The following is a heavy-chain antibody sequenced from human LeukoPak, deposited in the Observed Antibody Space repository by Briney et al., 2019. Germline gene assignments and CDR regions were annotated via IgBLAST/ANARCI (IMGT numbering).Heavy chain of an antibody. CDR1: GFGFSDSY. CDR3: STDPRLLIY. D-gene: IGHD2-8*01. Sequence: GGSLRLSCVVSGFGFSDSYMTWIRQTPGKGLEWLAYISGSGSDIYYADSVKGRFTISRDNAKNSLYLQMNSLRPDDTALYYCSTDPRLLIYWGHRTLVTVSS. CDR2: ISGSGSDI. J-gene: IGHJ4*01. V-gene: IGHV3-11*01.